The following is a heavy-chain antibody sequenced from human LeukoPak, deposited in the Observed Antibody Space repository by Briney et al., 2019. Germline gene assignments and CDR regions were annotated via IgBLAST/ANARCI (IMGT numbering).Heavy chain of an antibody. CDR1: GYTFTGYY. CDR3: ARDILENYGDYSNDY. D-gene: IGHD4-17*01. V-gene: IGHV1-2*02. CDR2: NNPNSGGT. Sequence: ASVKVSCKASGYTFTGYYMHWVRQAPGQGLEWMGWNNPNSGGTNYAQKFQGRVTMTRDTSISTAYMELSRLRSDDTAVYYCARDILENYGDYSNDYWGQGTLVTVSS. J-gene: IGHJ4*02.